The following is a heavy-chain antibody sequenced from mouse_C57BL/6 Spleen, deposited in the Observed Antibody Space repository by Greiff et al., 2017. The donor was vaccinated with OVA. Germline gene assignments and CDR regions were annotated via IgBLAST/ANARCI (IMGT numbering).Heavy chain of an antibody. CDR2: IDPSDSYT. CDR1: GYTFTSYW. V-gene: IGHV1-69*01. CDR3: ARGAYDYGPDY. Sequence: VQLQQPGAELVMPGASVKLSCKASGYTFTSYWMHWVKQRPGQGLEWIGEIDPSDSYTNYNQKFKGKSTLTVDKSSSTAYMQLSSLTSEDSAVYYCARGAYDYGPDYWGQGTTLTVSS. D-gene: IGHD2-4*01. J-gene: IGHJ2*01.